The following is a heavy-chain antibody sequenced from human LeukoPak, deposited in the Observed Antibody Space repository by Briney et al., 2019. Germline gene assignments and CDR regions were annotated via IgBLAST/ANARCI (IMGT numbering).Heavy chain of an antibody. CDR2: IYPGDSDT. CDR1: GYSFTNYW. Sequence: GESLKISYKGSGYSFTNYWIGWVRQMPGKGLEWMGIIYPGDSDTRYSPSFQGQVTISADKSISTAFLQWSSLKASDTAMYYCARRSSGWYQDYWGQGTLVTVSS. CDR3: ARRSSGWYQDY. J-gene: IGHJ4*02. D-gene: IGHD6-19*01. V-gene: IGHV5-51*01.